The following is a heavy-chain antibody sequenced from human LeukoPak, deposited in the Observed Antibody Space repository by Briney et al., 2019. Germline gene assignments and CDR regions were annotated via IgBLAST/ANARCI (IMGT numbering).Heavy chain of an antibody. J-gene: IGHJ5*02. CDR2: IYYSGST. CDR1: GGFLRSYY. CDR3: ARSASYYDFWSGPNWFDP. V-gene: IGHV4-59*01. D-gene: IGHD3-3*01. Sequence: SETLSLTCTVSGGFLRSYYWSWIRQPPGKGLEWIGYIYYSGSTNYNPSLKSRVTISVDTSKKQFSLKLSSVTAIGGHASYCARSASYYDFWSGPNWFDPWGQGTLVTVSS.